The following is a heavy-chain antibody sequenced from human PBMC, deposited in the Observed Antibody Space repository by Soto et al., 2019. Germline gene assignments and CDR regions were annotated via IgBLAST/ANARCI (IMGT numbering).Heavy chain of an antibody. CDR1: GGSFSGYY. Sequence: SETLSLTCAVYGGSFSGYYWTWIRQPPGKGLEWIGEINHSGSTNCNPSLKSRVTISVDTAKNQFSLKMNSVTAADTAVYYCARETLDTAMAHWGQGTLVTVSS. V-gene: IGHV4-34*09. J-gene: IGHJ1*01. CDR3: ARETLDTAMAH. D-gene: IGHD5-18*01. CDR2: INHSGST.